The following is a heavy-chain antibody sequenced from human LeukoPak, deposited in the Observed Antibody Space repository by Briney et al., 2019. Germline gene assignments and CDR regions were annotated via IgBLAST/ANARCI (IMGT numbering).Heavy chain of an antibody. CDR1: GFTFSSSW. CDR2: INSHGSYT. Sequence: GGSLRLSCAASGFTFSSSWMHWVRQAPGKGLVWVSRINSHGSYTSYADSVKGRFTISRDNAKNSLYLQMNSLRAEDTAVYYCAELGITMIGGVWGKGTTVTISS. J-gene: IGHJ6*04. D-gene: IGHD3-10*02. CDR3: AELGITMIGGV. V-gene: IGHV3-74*03.